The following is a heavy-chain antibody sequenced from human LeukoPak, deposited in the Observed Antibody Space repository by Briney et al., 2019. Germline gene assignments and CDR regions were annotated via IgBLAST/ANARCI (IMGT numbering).Heavy chain of an antibody. CDR1: GGSVSSGSYY. Sequence: PSEALSLTCTVSGGSVSSGSYYWSWIRQPPGKGLEWIGYIYYSGSTNYNPSLKSRVTISVDTSKNQFSLKLSSVTAADTAAYYCARDLGGSGPITYWGQGTLVTVSS. D-gene: IGHD3-16*01. CDR2: IYYSGST. V-gene: IGHV4-61*01. CDR3: ARDLGGSGPITY. J-gene: IGHJ4*02.